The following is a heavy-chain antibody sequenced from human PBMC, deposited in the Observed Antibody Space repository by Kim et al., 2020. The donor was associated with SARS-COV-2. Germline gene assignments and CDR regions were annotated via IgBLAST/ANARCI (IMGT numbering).Heavy chain of an antibody. D-gene: IGHD5-12*01. V-gene: IGHV3-23*01. CDR3: AKREGMVATKGSYYFDY. J-gene: IGHJ4*02. Sequence: GGSLRLSCAASGFTFSSYAMSWVRQAPGKGLEWVSAISGSGGSTYYADSVKGRFTISRDNSKNTLYLQMNSLRAEDTAVYYCAKREGMVATKGSYYFDYWGQGTLVTVSS. CDR2: ISGSGGST. CDR1: GFTFSSYA.